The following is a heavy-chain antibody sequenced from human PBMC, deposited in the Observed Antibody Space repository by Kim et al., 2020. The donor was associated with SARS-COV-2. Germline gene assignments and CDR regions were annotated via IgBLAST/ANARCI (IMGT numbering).Heavy chain of an antibody. CDR1: GGSFSGYY. CDR2: INHSGST. CDR3: ARGLPGGWSFWYFDL. D-gene: IGHD6-19*01. V-gene: IGHV4-34*01. J-gene: IGHJ2*01. Sequence: SETLSLTCAVYGGSFSGYYWSWIRQPPGKGLEWIGEINHSGSTKNNPSLKSRVTMSVDTSKNQFSLMLNSVTAADTAVYYCARGLPGGWSFWYFDLWGRGTLVTVSS.